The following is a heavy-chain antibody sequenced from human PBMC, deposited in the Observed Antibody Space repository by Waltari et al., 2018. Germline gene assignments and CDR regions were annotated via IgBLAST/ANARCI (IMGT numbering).Heavy chain of an antibody. Sequence: QVQLVQSGAEVKKPGASVKLSCKASGYTFTSYDINWVRQATGQGLEWMGWMNPNSGNTGYAQKFQGRVTMTRITSISTAYMELSSLRSEDTAVYYCARDSGNSPHFDLWGRGTLVTVSS. CDR1: GYTFTSYD. D-gene: IGHD2-21*02. V-gene: IGHV1-8*01. CDR2: MNPNSGNT. CDR3: ARDSGNSPHFDL. J-gene: IGHJ2*01.